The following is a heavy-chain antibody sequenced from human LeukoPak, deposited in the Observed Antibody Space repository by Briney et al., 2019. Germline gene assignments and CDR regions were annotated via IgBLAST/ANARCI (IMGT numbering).Heavy chain of an antibody. CDR2: INPNSGGT. Sequence: EASVKVSCKASGYTFTGYYMHWVRQAPGQGLEWMGWINPNSGGTNYAQKFQGRVTMTRDTSISTAYMELGRLRSDDTAVYYCARDYDILTGYPYYFDYWGQGTLVTVSS. D-gene: IGHD3-9*01. CDR3: ARDYDILTGYPYYFDY. V-gene: IGHV1-2*02. CDR1: GYTFTGYY. J-gene: IGHJ4*02.